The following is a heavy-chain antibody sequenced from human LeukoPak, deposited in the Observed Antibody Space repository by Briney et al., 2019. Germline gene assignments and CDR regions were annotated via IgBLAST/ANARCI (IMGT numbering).Heavy chain of an antibody. J-gene: IGHJ4*02. V-gene: IGHV1-2*04. Sequence: GASVKVSCKASVYTYTGYYMHWVRQAPGQGLEWMGWINPNSGGTNYAQKFQGWVTMTRDTSISTAYMELSRLRSDDTAVYYCARAAGGGYDYFDYWGQGTLVTVSS. CDR1: VYTYTGYY. CDR3: ARAAGGGYDYFDY. D-gene: IGHD3-16*01. CDR2: INPNSGGT.